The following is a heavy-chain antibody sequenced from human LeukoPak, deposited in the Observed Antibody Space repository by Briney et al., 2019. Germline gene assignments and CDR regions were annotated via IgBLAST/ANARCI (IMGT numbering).Heavy chain of an antibody. CDR2: IYNTGSR. Sequence: SETLSLTCTVSDNSINNGAYYWSWIRQHPGKGLEWIGYIYNTGSRYYNPSLKSRLTIPVDTSQNQFSLKLSSVTAADTAVYYCARSRPGTHPFDPWGQGTLVTVSS. CDR1: DNSINNGAYY. J-gene: IGHJ5*02. D-gene: IGHD3-10*01. CDR3: ARSRPGTHPFDP. V-gene: IGHV4-31*03.